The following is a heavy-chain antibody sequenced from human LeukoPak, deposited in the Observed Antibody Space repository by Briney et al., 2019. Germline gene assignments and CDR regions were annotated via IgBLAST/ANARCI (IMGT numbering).Heavy chain of an antibody. D-gene: IGHD2-15*01. Sequence: ASVKVSCKASGYTFTSYDITWVRQAPGQGLEWMGWISCYNGNTNYAQKLQGRVTMTTDTSTSTAYMELRSLRSDDTALYYCGSGIAATFELYSDYWGQGTLVTVSS. CDR1: GYTFTSYD. J-gene: IGHJ4*02. CDR2: ISCYNGNT. CDR3: GSGIAATFELYSDY. V-gene: IGHV1-18*01.